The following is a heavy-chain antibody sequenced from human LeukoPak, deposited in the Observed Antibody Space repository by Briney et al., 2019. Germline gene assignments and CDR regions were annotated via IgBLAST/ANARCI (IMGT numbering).Heavy chain of an antibody. J-gene: IGHJ5*02. Sequence: GGSLRLSCATSGFTFSNYWMTWVRQAPGKGLEWVANIQPDGSEKYYVDSVKGRFTISRDNAKNSLYLQMNSLRAEDTAVYYCARVAAGGSYRHWFDPWGQGTLVTVSS. CDR1: GFTFSNYW. CDR3: ARVAAGGSYRHWFDP. D-gene: IGHD1-26*01. V-gene: IGHV3-7*01. CDR2: IQPDGSEK.